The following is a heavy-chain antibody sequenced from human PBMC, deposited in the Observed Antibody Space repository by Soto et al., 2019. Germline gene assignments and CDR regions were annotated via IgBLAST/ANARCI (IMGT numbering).Heavy chain of an antibody. J-gene: IGHJ4*02. V-gene: IGHV4-38-2*01. CDR1: GFAVSSTYF. Sequence: PSETLSLTCVVSGFAVSSTYFWGWLRQAPGKGLEGIGSVHHDGNAYSPPSVTGRVIISVATANNQDSLMLRSVTAADTAIYYCRRIIGDARVDSCGQGTLVTVS. D-gene: IGHD2-8*01. CDR2: VHHDGNA. CDR3: RRIIGDARVDS.